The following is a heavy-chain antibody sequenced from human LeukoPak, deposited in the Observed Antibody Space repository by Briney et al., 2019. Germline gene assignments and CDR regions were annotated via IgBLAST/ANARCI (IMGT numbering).Heavy chain of an antibody. CDR1: GCTFTSYG. CDR3: ARDSSGYRPLWAFDI. V-gene: IGHV1-18*01. CDR2: ISAYNGNT. D-gene: IGHD3-22*01. Sequence: ASVKVSCKASGCTFTSYGISWVRQAPGQGLEWMGWISAYNGNTNYAQKLQGRVTMTTDTSTSTAYMELRSLRSDDTAVYYCARDSSGYRPLWAFDIWGQGTMVTVSS. J-gene: IGHJ3*02.